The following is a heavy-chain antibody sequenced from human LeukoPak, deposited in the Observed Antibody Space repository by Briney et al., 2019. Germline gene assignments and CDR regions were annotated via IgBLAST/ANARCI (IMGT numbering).Heavy chain of an antibody. V-gene: IGHV3-21*01. CDR3: ARGRNSGRTGMDV. J-gene: IGHJ6*02. D-gene: IGHD5-12*01. CDR1: GFTFSSYS. CDR2: ISSSSSHI. Sequence: GGSLRLSCAASGFTFSSYSMNWVRQAPGKGLEWVSLISSSSSHIYYADSVKGRFTISRDNAENSLYLQMNSLRVEDTAVYYCARGRNSGRTGMDVWGQGTTVTVSS.